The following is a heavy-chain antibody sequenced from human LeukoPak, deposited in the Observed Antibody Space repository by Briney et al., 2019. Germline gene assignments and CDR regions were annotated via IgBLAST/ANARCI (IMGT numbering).Heavy chain of an antibody. CDR1: GGTFSSYA. CDR3: AGEINDYGEG. Sequence: SVKLSCKASGGTFSSYAISWVRQAPGQGLEWMGRIIPIFGTANYAQKFQGRVTITTDESTSTPYMVLSSLVSEATAAYYCAGEINDYGEGWGQGTLVTVSS. D-gene: IGHD4-17*01. CDR2: IIPIFGTA. V-gene: IGHV1-69*05. J-gene: IGHJ4*02.